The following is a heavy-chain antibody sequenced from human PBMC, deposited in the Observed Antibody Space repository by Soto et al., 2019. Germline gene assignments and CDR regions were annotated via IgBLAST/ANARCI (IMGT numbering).Heavy chain of an antibody. CDR2: INHSGST. J-gene: IGHJ6*03. V-gene: IGHV4-34*01. D-gene: IGHD3-22*01. Sequence: SETLSLTCAVYGGSFSGYYWSWIRQPPGKGLEWIGEINHSGSTNYNPSLKSRVTISVDTSKNQFSLKLSSVTAADTAVYYCARDPSRAHSGYYYYYYYMDVWGKGTTVTVSS. CDR3: ARDPSRAHSGYYYYYYYMDV. CDR1: GGSFSGYY.